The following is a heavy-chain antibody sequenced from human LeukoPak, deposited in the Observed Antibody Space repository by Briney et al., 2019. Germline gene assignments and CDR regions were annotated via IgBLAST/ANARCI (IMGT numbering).Heavy chain of an antibody. CDR2: IKSKTDGGTT. J-gene: IGHJ6*03. CDR1: GFTFSNAW. CDR3: TRARAEFLEWFLRGNYYYYMDV. V-gene: IGHV3-15*01. D-gene: IGHD3-3*01. Sequence: PGGSLRLSCAASGFTFSNAWMSWVRQAPGKGLEWVGRIKSKTDGGTTDYAAPVKGRFTISRDDSKNTLYLQMNSLKTEDTAVYYCTRARAEFLEWFLRGNYYYYMDVWGKGTTVTVSS.